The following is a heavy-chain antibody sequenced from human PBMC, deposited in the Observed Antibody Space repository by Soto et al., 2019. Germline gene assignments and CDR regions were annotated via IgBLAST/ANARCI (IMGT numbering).Heavy chain of an antibody. CDR3: ARDQLGRSYGMDV. Sequence: ASVKVSCKASGYTFTGYYMHWVRQPPGQGLEWMGWINPNSGGTNYAQKFQGWVTMTRDTSISTAYMELSRLRSDDTAVYYCARDQLGRSYGMDVWGQGTTVTV. V-gene: IGHV1-2*04. J-gene: IGHJ6*02. CDR2: INPNSGGT. D-gene: IGHD3-10*01. CDR1: GYTFTGYY.